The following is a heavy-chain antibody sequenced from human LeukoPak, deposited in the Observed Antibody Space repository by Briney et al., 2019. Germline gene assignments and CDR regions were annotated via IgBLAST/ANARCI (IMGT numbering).Heavy chain of an antibody. V-gene: IGHV3-7*01. J-gene: IGHJ4*02. CDR2: IKQDGSDK. Sequence: GWSLRLSCAASGFTFSSYWMSWVRQAPGRGLEWVANIKQDGSDKYYVDSVKGRFTISRDNAKNSLYLQMNSLRAEDTAVYYCARGGYTYGVRPFWDQGTLVTVSS. CDR3: ARGGYTYGVRPF. D-gene: IGHD5-18*01. CDR1: GFTFSSYW.